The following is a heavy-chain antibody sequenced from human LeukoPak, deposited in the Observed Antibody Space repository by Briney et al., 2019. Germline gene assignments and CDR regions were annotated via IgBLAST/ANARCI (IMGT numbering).Heavy chain of an antibody. V-gene: IGHV1-24*01. CDR2: FDPEDGET. CDR3: AISRFGVVTFDY. CDR1: GYTLTELS. Sequence: ASVKVSCKVSGYTLTELSMHWVRQAPGKGLEWMGGFDPEDGETIYAQKFQGRVTMTEDTSTDTAYMELSSLRSEDTAVYYCAISRFGVVTFDYWGRGTLVTVSS. D-gene: IGHD3-3*01. J-gene: IGHJ4*02.